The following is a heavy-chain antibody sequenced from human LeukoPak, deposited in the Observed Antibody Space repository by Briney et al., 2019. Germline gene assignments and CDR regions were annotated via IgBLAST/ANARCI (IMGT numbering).Heavy chain of an antibody. CDR1: GFTFSSYW. CDR2: KKQDGSEK. D-gene: IGHD2-15*01. Sequence: GGSLRLSCAASGFTFSSYWMSWVRQAPGKGLEWVANKKQDGSEKYYVDSVKGRFTISRDNAKNSLYLQMNSLRAEDTAVYYCASHYCSGGSCYSVPTFDYWGQGTLVTVSS. CDR3: ASHYCSGGSCYSVPTFDY. J-gene: IGHJ4*02. V-gene: IGHV3-7*01.